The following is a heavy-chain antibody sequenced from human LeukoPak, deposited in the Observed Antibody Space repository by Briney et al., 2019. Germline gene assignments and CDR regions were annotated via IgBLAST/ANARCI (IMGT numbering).Heavy chain of an antibody. CDR3: ARVMSASVWRSYGSYYYYYYMDI. V-gene: IGHV3-7*01. CDR2: IKQDGSEK. CDR1: GFTFSSYW. D-gene: IGHD3-16*01. Sequence: GGSLRLSCAPSGFTFSSYWMSWVRQAPGKGLEWVANIKQDGSEKYSVDSVKGRFTISRDNAKNSLYMQMNSLRAEDTAVYYCARVMSASVWRSYGSYYYYYYMDIWGKGTTVTVS. J-gene: IGHJ6*03.